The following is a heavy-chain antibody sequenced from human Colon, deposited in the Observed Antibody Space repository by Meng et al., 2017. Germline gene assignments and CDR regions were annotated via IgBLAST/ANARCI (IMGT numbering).Heavy chain of an antibody. D-gene: IGHD6-19*01. Sequence: QVELRESGPGLVEPSGTLSLTGAVSGGSISSSNYWSWVRQPPGKGLEWIGQIYLSGSPSYNPSLESRVTISVDKSKNQLSLRLTSVTAADTAIYYCARHGGWHFDYWGQGTLVTVSS. CDR1: GGSISSSNY. CDR3: ARHGGWHFDY. J-gene: IGHJ4*02. CDR2: IYLSGSP. V-gene: IGHV4-4*02.